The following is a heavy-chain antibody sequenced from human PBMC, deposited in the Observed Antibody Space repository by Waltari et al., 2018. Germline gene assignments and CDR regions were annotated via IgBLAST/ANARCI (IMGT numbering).Heavy chain of an antibody. CDR1: GGSISSSSYY. D-gene: IGHD2-15*01. Sequence: QLQLQESGPGLVKPSETLSLTCTVSGGSISSSSYYWGWIRQPPGKGLEWIGCIYYSVSSVYRPSLKMRVTMSVNTSKNQFSLQLSSVTAADTAVYYCAGTDRYCSGGSCYFDYWGQGTLVTVSS. CDR2: IYYSVSS. CDR3: AGTDRYCSGGSCYFDY. V-gene: IGHV4-39*01. J-gene: IGHJ4*02.